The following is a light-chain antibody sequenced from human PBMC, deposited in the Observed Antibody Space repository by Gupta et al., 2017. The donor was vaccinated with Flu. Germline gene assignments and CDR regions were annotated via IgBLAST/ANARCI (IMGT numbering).Light chain of an antibody. CDR3: QHYNSYSQP. Sequence: DIPMTQSPSTLSASEGDRVTLTCRASQSISSWLAWYQQKPGKAPKLLIYKASSLESGVPSRFSGTGSETEFTLTINSLQPDDFATYYCQHYNSYSQPFGQGTKVEIK. J-gene: IGKJ1*01. V-gene: IGKV1-5*03. CDR2: KAS. CDR1: QSISSW.